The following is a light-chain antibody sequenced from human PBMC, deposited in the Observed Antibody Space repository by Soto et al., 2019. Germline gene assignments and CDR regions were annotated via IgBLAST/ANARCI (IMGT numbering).Light chain of an antibody. Sequence: EIVMTQSPATLSVSPGERATLSCRASESVSSKLVWYQQKPGQAPRLLIHDASTRATGIPARFSGSGSGTEFILTISSVESDDIGTYFCQHYSGYSTFGQGTKLEIK. J-gene: IGKJ2*01. V-gene: IGKV3-15*01. CDR2: DAS. CDR3: QHYSGYST. CDR1: ESVSSK.